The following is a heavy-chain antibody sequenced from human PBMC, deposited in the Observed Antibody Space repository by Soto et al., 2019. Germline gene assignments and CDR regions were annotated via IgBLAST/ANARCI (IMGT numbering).Heavy chain of an antibody. Sequence: QVQLVQSGAEVKKPGASVKVSCKASGYNFIGYYMHWVRQAPGQGLEWMGWINPDSGGTNYAQKFQGRVTMARDTSISTAYLDLSRLRSDDTAVYYCASDRCSCDGCYSLDFWGQGTLVTVSS. V-gene: IGHV1-2*02. CDR3: ASDRCSCDGCYSLDF. CDR2: INPDSGGT. D-gene: IGHD2-15*01. J-gene: IGHJ4*02. CDR1: GYNFIGYY.